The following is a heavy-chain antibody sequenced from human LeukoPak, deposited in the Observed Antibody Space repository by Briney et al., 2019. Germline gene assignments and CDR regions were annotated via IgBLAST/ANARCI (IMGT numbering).Heavy chain of an antibody. CDR2: MNPNSGNT. CDR3: ARGSGHYYYYYYMDV. Sequence: EASVKVPCTASGYTFTSYDINWVRQATGQGLEWMGWMNPNSGNTGYAQKFQGRVTITRNTSISTAYMELSSLRSEDTAVYYCARGSGHYYYYYYMDVWGKGTTVTVSS. D-gene: IGHD6-19*01. J-gene: IGHJ6*03. V-gene: IGHV1-8*03. CDR1: GYTFTSYD.